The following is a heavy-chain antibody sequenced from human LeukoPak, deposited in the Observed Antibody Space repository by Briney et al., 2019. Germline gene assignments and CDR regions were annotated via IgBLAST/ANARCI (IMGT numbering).Heavy chain of an antibody. V-gene: IGHV1-2*02. J-gene: IGHJ4*02. CDR3: ARVHATGYFSLDLGY. D-gene: IGHD3-9*01. Sequence: ASVKVSCKASGYTFTGYFMHWVRQAPGRGLDWMGWINPNTGGTKYAQKFQGRVTMTRDTSIGTAYMELSTVTSDDTAVYFCARVHATGYFSLDLGYWGQGTLVTVSS. CDR2: INPNTGGT. CDR1: GYTFTGYF.